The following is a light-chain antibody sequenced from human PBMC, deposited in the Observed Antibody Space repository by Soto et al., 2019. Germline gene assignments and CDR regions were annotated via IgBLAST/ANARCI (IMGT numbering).Light chain of an antibody. CDR1: QDISNL. CDR3: QQYDNLPPFT. Sequence: DIPMTQSPSSLSASVGDRVTITCQASQDISNLLNWYQQKPGKAPKLLIYDASNLETGVPSRFSGSGSGTDFTFTISSLQPEDIATYYCQQYDNLPPFTFGPGTKVDIK. V-gene: IGKV1-33*01. CDR2: DAS. J-gene: IGKJ3*01.